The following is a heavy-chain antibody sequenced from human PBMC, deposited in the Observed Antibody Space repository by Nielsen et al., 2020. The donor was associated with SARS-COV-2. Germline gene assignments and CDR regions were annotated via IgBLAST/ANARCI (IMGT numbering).Heavy chain of an antibody. CDR2: VSHSGST. J-gene: IGHJ4*02. D-gene: IGHD6-19*01. Sequence: SETLSLTCAVSGDSVSSHDWWTWVRQSPGKGLEWIGEVSHSGSTNYNPSLKSRVTLSMDKSKNQFSLRLTSVSAADTAVYYCARQSRWLANFDYWGQGTLVTVSS. V-gene: IGHV4-4*02. CDR3: ARQSRWLANFDY. CDR1: GDSVSSHDW.